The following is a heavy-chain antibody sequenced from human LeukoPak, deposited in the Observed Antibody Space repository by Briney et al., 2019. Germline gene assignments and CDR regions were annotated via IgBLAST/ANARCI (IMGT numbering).Heavy chain of an antibody. CDR1: GGSISSGGYS. J-gene: IGHJ6*02. CDR3: AREGNTGHIGGMDV. Sequence: SETLSLTCAVSGGSISSGGYSWSWIRQHPGKGLEWIGYIYYSGSTYYNPSLKSRVTISVDTSKNQFSLKLSSVTAADTAVYYCAREGNTGHIGGMDVWGQGTTVTVSS. D-gene: IGHD2-8*02. CDR2: IYYSGST. V-gene: IGHV4-31*11.